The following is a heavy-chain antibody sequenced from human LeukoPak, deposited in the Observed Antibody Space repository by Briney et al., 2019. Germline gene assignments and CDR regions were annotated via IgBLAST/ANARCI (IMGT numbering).Heavy chain of an antibody. CDR1: GFTFSSYA. CDR2: ISGSGGST. V-gene: IGHV3-23*01. J-gene: IGHJ4*02. CDR3: AKFRAPDDYFDY. D-gene: IGHD1-14*01. Sequence: GGSLRLSCAASGFTFSSYAMSWVCQAPGKGLEWVSAISGSGGSTYYADSVKGRFTISRDNSKNTLYLQMNSLRAEDTAVYYCAKFRAPDDYFDYWGQGTLVTVSS.